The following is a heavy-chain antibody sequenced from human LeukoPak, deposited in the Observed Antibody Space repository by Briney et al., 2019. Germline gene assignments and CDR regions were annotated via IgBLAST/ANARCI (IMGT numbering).Heavy chain of an antibody. CDR3: AKGLTQVEYFDWLLSLDY. J-gene: IGHJ4*02. D-gene: IGHD3-9*01. Sequence: GGSLRLSCAASGFTFSSYAMSWVRQAPGKGLEWVSAISGSGGSTYCADSVKGRFTISRDNSKNTLYLQMNSLRAEDTAVYYCAKGLTQVEYFDWLLSLDYWGQGTLVTVSS. CDR2: ISGSGGST. V-gene: IGHV3-23*01. CDR1: GFTFSSYA.